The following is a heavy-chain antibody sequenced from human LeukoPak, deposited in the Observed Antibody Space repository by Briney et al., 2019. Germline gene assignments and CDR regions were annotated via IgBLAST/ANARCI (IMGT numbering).Heavy chain of an antibody. CDR1: GGSISSSSYY. CDR3: AREPDIVVVPAAKDYYYYGMDV. CDR2: IYYSGST. D-gene: IGHD2-2*01. J-gene: IGHJ6*02. V-gene: IGHV4-39*02. Sequence: PSETLSLTCTVSGGSISSSSYYWGWIRQPPGKGLEWIGSIYYSGSTYYNPSLKSRVTISVDTSKNQFSLKLSSVTAADTAVYYCAREPDIVVVPAAKDYYYYGMDVWGQGTTVTVSS.